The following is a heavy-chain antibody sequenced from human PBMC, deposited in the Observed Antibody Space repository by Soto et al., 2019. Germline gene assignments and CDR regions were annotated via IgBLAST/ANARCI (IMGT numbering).Heavy chain of an antibody. CDR1: AGPIRSGNYY. Sequence: SETLSLTCTFSAGPIRSGNYYWSWLRQPPGKGLEWIGYIYYSGSTYYNPSLKSRVTISVDTSKNQFSLKLSSVTASDKAVYYCARVSSFSRRLDRWGQGTLVTVCS. V-gene: IGHV4-30-4*01. J-gene: IGHJ5*02. CDR2: IYYSGST. CDR3: ARVSSFSRRLDR.